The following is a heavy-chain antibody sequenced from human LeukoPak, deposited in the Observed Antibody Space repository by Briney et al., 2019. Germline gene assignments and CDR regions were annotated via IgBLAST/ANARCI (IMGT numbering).Heavy chain of an antibody. CDR1: GYTFYSYG. J-gene: IGHJ4*02. Sequence: ASVKVSCTPSGYTFYSYGISWVRQAPGQGREWMAWINAYSGHIDYAQNLQGRVTVTTDTSTSTAHMQRRSLRSDDTAVYDCASCGRTTAPDLGGEGTLVTVPS. CDR3: ASCGRTTAPDL. D-gene: IGHD2-21*01. CDR2: INAYSGHI. V-gene: IGHV1-18*01.